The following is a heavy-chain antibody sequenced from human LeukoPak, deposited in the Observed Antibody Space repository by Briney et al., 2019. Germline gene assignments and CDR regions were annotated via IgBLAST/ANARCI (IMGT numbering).Heavy chain of an antibody. CDR3: ASSDGSAYYPFFY. V-gene: IGHV3-23*01. CDR1: GFNFSSYA. D-gene: IGHD3-22*01. CDR2: ISGSGGST. Sequence: GGSLRLSCAASGFNFSSYAMSWVRQAPGKGLEWVSGISGSGGSTHYADSVKGRFTLTRDNSKNTLSVQMNSLSAEDTAVYYCASSDGSAYYPFFYWGRGTLVTVSS. J-gene: IGHJ4*02.